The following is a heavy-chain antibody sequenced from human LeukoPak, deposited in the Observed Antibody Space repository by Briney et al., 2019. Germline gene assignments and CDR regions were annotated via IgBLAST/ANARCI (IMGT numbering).Heavy chain of an antibody. V-gene: IGHV4-59*01. CDR2: IYYTGST. J-gene: IGHJ2*01. Sequence: SGTLSLTCTVSGGSISSYYWSWIRQPPGKGLEWIGHIYYTGSTNYNPSLKSRVTISLDGPKNQFSLNLRSVTAAGTAMYYCARVYSTSWFWYFDLWGRGTLLTVSS. D-gene: IGHD6-13*01. CDR1: GGSISSYY. CDR3: ARVYSTSWFWYFDL.